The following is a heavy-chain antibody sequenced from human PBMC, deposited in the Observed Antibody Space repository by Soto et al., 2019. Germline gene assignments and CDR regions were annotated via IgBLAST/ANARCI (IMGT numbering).Heavy chain of an antibody. Sequence: GGSLRLSCPASGFTFSDNYMSWIRQAPGKGLEWVSYISSTGNTIYYADSVKGRFTISRDNAKSSLYLQMNSLRAEDTAVYYCARAPSSGYYYYDYWGQGTLVTVSS. CDR2: ISSTGNTI. CDR1: GFTFSDNY. V-gene: IGHV3-11*01. J-gene: IGHJ4*02. CDR3: ARAPSSGYYYYDY. D-gene: IGHD3-22*01.